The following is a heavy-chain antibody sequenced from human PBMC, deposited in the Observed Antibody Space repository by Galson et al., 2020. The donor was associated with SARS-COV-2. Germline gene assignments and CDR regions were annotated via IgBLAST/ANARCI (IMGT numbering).Heavy chain of an antibody. CDR2: ISSTSNTI. D-gene: IGHD2-2*01. Sequence: AGSLRLSCAVSGFTFSNYSMNWVRQAPGKGLEWVSYISSTSNTIYYADSVKGRFTISRDNAKNSLYLQMNSLRAEDTAVYYCASYCSSSSCYKGANDYWGQGTLVTVSS. J-gene: IGHJ4*02. CDR1: GFTFSNYS. CDR3: ASYCSSSSCYKGANDY. V-gene: IGHV3-48*01.